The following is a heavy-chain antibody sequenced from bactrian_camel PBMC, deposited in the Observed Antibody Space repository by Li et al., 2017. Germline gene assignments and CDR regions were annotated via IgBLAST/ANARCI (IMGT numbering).Heavy chain of an antibody. Sequence: HVQLVESGGGSVQAGGSLRLSCAVSDSIYNRNNVGWFRQPPGKEREGVAIIDYRSGGALYADSVKGRFTISQEKAKNTLYLQMNDLQIKDTAVYYCAACGRMGVDPVSANYWGQGTQVTVS. CDR3: AACGRMGVDPVSANY. CDR1: DSIYNRNN. D-gene: IGHD3*01. J-gene: IGHJ4*01. CDR2: IDYRSGGA. V-gene: IGHV3S54*01.